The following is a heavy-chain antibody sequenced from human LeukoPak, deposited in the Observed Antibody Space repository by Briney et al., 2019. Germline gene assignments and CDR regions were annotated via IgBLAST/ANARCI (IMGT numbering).Heavy chain of an antibody. CDR2: INWNGDST. Sequence: GGSLRLSCAASGFTFDDYGMSWVRQAPGKGLDWVSGINWNGDSTGYADSVKGRFTISRDNTKNSLYLQMNSLRAEDTALYYCARDEYSSSWYYFDYWGQGTLVTVSS. J-gene: IGHJ4*02. V-gene: IGHV3-20*04. CDR3: ARDEYSSSWYYFDY. D-gene: IGHD6-13*01. CDR1: GFTFDDYG.